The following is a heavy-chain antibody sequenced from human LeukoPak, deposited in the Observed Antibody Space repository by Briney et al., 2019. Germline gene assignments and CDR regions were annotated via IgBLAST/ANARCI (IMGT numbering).Heavy chain of an antibody. Sequence: ASVKVSCKVSGYTLTELSMHWVRQAPGKGLEWMGGFDPEDGETIYAQKFQGRVTMTEDTSTDTAYMELSSLRSEDTAVYYCATPDRSGYSRHAFDIWGQGTMVTVSS. D-gene: IGHD3-22*01. J-gene: IGHJ3*02. CDR2: FDPEDGET. V-gene: IGHV1-24*01. CDR1: GYTLTELS. CDR3: ATPDRSGYSRHAFDI.